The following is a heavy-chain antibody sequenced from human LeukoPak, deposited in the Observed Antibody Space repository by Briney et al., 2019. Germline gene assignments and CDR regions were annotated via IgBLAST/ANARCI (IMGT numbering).Heavy chain of an antibody. V-gene: IGHV4-34*01. Sequence: PSETLSLTCAVYGGSFSGYYWSWIRQPPGKGRKWIGEFNHSGSLDYNPSLKTRVTISIDTSKNQFSLKWSPVTAADTAVYHCARDLSDYYGSGSYRPIDAFDIWGQGTMVTVSS. CDR2: FNHSGSL. CDR1: GGSFSGYY. CDR3: ARDLSDYYGSGSYRPIDAFDI. D-gene: IGHD3-10*01. J-gene: IGHJ3*02.